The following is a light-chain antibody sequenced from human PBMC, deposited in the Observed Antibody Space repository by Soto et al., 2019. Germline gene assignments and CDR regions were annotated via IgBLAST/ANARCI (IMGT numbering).Light chain of an antibody. CDR1: XXDVGGYNF. V-gene: IGLV2-11*01. Sequence: QSVLTQPRSVSGSPXXXVTISCXXXXXDVGGYNFVSWYQQHPGKAPKLMIYGVSKRPSGVPDRFSGSKSGNTASLTISGLQAEDEADYYCCSYAGSNHVVFGGGTKLTVL. CDR3: CSYAGSNHVV. J-gene: IGLJ2*01. CDR2: GVS.